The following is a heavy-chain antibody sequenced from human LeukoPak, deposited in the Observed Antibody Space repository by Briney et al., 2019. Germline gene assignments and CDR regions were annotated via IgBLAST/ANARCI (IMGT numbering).Heavy chain of an antibody. CDR2: IKQDGSEK. Sequence: GGSLRLSCAASGFTFSGYPMSWVRQAPGKGLEWVANIKQDGSEKYYVDSVKGRFTISRDNAKNSLYLQMNSLRAEDTAVYYCASQGMGAIAVAGRHWGQGTLVTVSS. CDR1: GFTFSGYP. CDR3: ASQGMGAIAVAGRH. V-gene: IGHV3-7*01. D-gene: IGHD6-19*01. J-gene: IGHJ4*02.